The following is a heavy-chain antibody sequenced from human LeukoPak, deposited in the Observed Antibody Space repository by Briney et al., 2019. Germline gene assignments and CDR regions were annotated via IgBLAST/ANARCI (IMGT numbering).Heavy chain of an antibody. CDR3: AKIPYSSGWVQNWFDP. J-gene: IGHJ5*02. Sequence: GGSLRLSCEGSAFIFSGHWMNWVRQTPGKGLEWVASIKEDGSERQYVDSVKGRFSISRDNTKGSLFLQLNSLRAEDTAVYYCAKIPYSSGWVQNWFDPWGQGTLVTVSS. CDR2: IKEDGSER. V-gene: IGHV3-7*03. D-gene: IGHD6-19*01. CDR1: AFIFSGHW.